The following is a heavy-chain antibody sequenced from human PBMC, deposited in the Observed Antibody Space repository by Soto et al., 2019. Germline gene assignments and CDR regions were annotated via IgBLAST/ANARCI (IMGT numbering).Heavy chain of an antibody. Sequence: GGSLRLSCAASGFTFSSYWMSWVRQAPGKGLEWVADIKQDGSEKYYVDSVKGRFTISRDNAKNSLYLQMNSLRAEDTAVYDCARGVRYGYDAFDIWGQGTMVTVSS. J-gene: IGHJ3*02. CDR1: GFTFSSYW. CDR3: ARGVRYGYDAFDI. D-gene: IGHD5-18*01. V-gene: IGHV3-7*01. CDR2: IKQDGSEK.